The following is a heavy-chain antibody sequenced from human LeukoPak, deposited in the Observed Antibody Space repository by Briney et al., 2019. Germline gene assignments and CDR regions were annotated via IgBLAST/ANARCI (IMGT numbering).Heavy chain of an antibody. CDR1: GFTFSSYG. J-gene: IGHJ4*02. V-gene: IGHV3-48*02. D-gene: IGHD2-15*01. CDR2: ITSGGTI. Sequence: QPGGSLRLSCAASGFTFSSYGMSWVRQAPGKGLEWLSHITSGGTIYYADSVKGRFTISRDNAKSSLYLQMSSLRDEDTAVYYCARRYCSGGSCGVGPYFDYWVQGTLVTVSS. CDR3: ARRYCSGGSCGVGPYFDY.